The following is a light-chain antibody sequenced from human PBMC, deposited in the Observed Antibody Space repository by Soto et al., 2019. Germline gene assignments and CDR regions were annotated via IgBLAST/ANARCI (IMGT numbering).Light chain of an antibody. CDR2: DTS. V-gene: IGKV3-11*01. CDR3: QQRSSWLT. Sequence: ETVLTQSPATLSLSPGERATLSCRASQSIRNFLAWYQQKPGQAPRLLIYDTSNRATGIPARFSGSGSGTDFTLTISSLEPEDCAVYYCQQRSSWLTFGGGPKVEIK. J-gene: IGKJ4*01. CDR1: QSIRNF.